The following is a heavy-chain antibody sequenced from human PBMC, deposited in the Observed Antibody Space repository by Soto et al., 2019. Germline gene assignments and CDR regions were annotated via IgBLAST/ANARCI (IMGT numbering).Heavy chain of an antibody. V-gene: IGHV4-31*03. D-gene: IGHD6-19*01. J-gene: IGHJ4*02. CDR3: ARSALAGTRFDY. Sequence: SETLSLTCSVSGGSISNGGYYWSWLRQHPGKGLECIGNIYYSGSTYYNPSLRSRVSMSVDTSKNQFSLRLSSVTAADTAVYYCARSALAGTRFDYWGQGTLVTVSS. CDR1: GGSISNGGYY. CDR2: IYYSGST.